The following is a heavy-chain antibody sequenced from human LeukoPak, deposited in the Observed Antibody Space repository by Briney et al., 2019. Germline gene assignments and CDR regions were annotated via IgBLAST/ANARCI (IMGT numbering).Heavy chain of an antibody. CDR3: ARSLWFGELYN. J-gene: IGHJ4*02. Sequence: SETLSLTCTVSGGSISSYYWNWIRQPPGKGLEWIGYISYSGSTNYNPSLKSRVTISVDTSKKQLSLKLTSVSAADTAVYYCARSLWFGELYNWGQGTLVTVSS. CDR1: GGSISSYY. CDR2: ISYSGST. D-gene: IGHD3-10*01. V-gene: IGHV4-59*12.